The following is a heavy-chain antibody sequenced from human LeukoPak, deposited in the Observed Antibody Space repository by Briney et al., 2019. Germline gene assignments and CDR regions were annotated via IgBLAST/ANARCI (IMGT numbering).Heavy chain of an antibody. J-gene: IGHJ4*02. V-gene: IGHV3-23*01. CDR2: ISGSGGST. CDR1: GFTFSSYG. CDR3: ARDSSYYGSFDY. D-gene: IGHD1-26*01. Sequence: GGSLRLSCAASGFTFSSYGMSWVRQAPGKGLEWVSAISGSGGSTYYADSVKGRFTISRDNSKNTLYLQMNSLRAEDTAVYYCARDSSYYGSFDYWGQGTLVTVSS.